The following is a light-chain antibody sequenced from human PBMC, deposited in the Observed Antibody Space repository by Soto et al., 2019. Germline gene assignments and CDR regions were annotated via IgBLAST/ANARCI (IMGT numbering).Light chain of an antibody. J-gene: IGKJ1*01. CDR1: QCVGSNY. V-gene: IGKV3-20*01. CDR3: HQYGSSPWT. CDR2: GAS. Sequence: EIVLTQSPGTLSLSPGERATLSCRASQCVGSNYLAWYQQKPGQAPRLLIYGASDRATGIPDRFSGSGSGTDFTLTISRLEPEDFAVYYCHQYGSSPWTFGHGTKVEIK.